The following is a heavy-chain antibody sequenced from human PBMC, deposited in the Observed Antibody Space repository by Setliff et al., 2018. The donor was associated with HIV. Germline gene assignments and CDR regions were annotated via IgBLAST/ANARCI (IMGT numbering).Heavy chain of an antibody. CDR2: ISSSGIT. CDR1: DDSFSNYD. J-gene: IGHJ4*02. CDR3: ARLGRAIDDGGSSLRLDF. Sequence: ETLSLTCVVSDDSFSNYDWTWIRQSPGKTLEWIGYISSSGITNYNPSLRSRVTISIETSNTRFSLWLRSATAADTATYFCARLGRAIDDGGSSLRLDFWGQGMLVTVSS. V-gene: IGHV4-4*09. D-gene: IGHD2-21*01.